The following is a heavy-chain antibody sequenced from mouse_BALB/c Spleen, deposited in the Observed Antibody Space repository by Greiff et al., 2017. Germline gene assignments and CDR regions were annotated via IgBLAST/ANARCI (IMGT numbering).Heavy chain of an antibody. CDR3: NGYYGNYLDY. J-gene: IGHJ2*01. CDR1: GFNITDYY. D-gene: IGHD2-1*01. CDR2: IDPENGDT. V-gene: IGHV14-4*02. Sequence: EVQLQQSGAELVRSGASVKLSCTASGFNITDYYMHWVKQRPEQGLEWIGWIDPENGDTEYAPKFQGKATMTADTSSNTAYLQLSSLTSEDTAVYYCNGYYGNYLDYWGQGTTLTVSS.